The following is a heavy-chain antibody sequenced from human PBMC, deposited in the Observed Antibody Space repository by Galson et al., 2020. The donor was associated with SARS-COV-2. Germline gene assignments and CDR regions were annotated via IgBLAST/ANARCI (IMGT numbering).Heavy chain of an antibody. D-gene: IGHD3-16*01. CDR2: ISASSTST. CDR3: ARAFRGEPHTGGFDN. CDR1: GFIFSDYY. Sequence: GESLKISCAGSGFIFSDYYLSWIWQAPGKGLERVSCISASSTSTNYADSVKGRFTISRDNAKNVVYLQMNSLRAGDTAVYYCARAFRGEPHTGGFDNWGQGTMVTVS. J-gene: IGHJ3*01. V-gene: IGHV3-11*06.